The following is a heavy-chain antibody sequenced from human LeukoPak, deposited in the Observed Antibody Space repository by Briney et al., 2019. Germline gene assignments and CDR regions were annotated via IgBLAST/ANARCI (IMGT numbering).Heavy chain of an antibody. CDR3: AKVDPYDYGLNWFDP. Sequence: GGSLRLSCAASGFTFSSYAMSWVRQAPGKGLEWVSAISGSGGSTYYADSVKGRFTISRDNSENTLYLQMNSLRAEDTAVYYCAKVDPYDYGLNWFDPWGQGTLVTVSS. CDR1: GFTFSSYA. V-gene: IGHV3-23*01. J-gene: IGHJ5*02. CDR2: ISGSGGST. D-gene: IGHD3-16*01.